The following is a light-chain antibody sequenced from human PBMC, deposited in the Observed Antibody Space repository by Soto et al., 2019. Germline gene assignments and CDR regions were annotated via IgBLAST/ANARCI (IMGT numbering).Light chain of an antibody. CDR1: QSVSSSY. CDR3: QQYSSSPWT. Sequence: EIVLTQTPGTLSLSPGERATLSCRASQSVSSSYLAWYQQKPGQAPRLLIYGASSRATGIPDRFSGSGSGTDFTLNISRLEPDDFAVYYCQQYSSSPWTFGQGTKVDIK. V-gene: IGKV3-20*01. J-gene: IGKJ1*01. CDR2: GAS.